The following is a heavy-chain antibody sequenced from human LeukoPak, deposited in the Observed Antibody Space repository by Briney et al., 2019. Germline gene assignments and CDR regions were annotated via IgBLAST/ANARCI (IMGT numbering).Heavy chain of an antibody. CDR1: GYTFTGYY. J-gene: IGHJ4*02. CDR3: ARDYGYCSGGSCYSFLDY. V-gene: IGHV1-2*02. Sequence: ASVKVSCKASGYTFTGYYMHWVRQAPGQGLEWMGWINPNSGGTNYAQKFQGRVTMTRDTSIGTAYMELSRLRSDDTAVYYCARDYGYCSGGSCYSFLDYWGQGTLVTVSS. CDR2: INPNSGGT. D-gene: IGHD2-15*01.